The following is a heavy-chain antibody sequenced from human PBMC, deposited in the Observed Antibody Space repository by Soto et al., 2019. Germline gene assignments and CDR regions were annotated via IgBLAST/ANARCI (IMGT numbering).Heavy chain of an antibody. Sequence: PSETLSLTCTVSGGSISSYYWTWIQQPPGKGLEWIGCIYYSGSTYYNPSLQSRVTISLAKSKSQFSLKLNSVTAADSAVYFCARLEGLATISYYFDFWGPGALVTVSS. CDR2: IYYSGST. J-gene: IGHJ4*02. D-gene: IGHD3-9*01. CDR3: ARLEGLATISYYFDF. CDR1: GGSISSYY. V-gene: IGHV4-59*08.